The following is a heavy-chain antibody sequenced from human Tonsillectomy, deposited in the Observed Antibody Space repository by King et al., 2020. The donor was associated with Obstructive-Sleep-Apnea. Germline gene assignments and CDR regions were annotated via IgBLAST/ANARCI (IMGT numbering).Heavy chain of an antibody. Sequence: QLQESGPGQVKPSETLSLTCSVAGGSMKDFFWSWIRLPPGKGLEWIGYVYHIGVTSYSPSLQSRVTMSIDTSRNHFSLQLSAVTAADTAVYYCARGATGTTKIRGWKTFYFDYWGRGTLVTVSS. J-gene: IGHJ4*02. CDR2: VYHIGVT. CDR1: GGSMKDFF. CDR3: ARGATGTTKIRGWKTFYFDY. D-gene: IGHD1-1*01. V-gene: IGHV4-59*01.